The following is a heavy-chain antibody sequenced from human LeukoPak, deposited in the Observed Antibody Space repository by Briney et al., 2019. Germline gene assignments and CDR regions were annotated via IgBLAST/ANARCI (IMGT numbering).Heavy chain of an antibody. CDR1: GFTFSSYG. CDR2: ISGSGGDT. V-gene: IGHV3-23*01. CDR3: ATVAGYYNWNYDY. D-gene: IGHD3-9*01. J-gene: IGHJ4*02. Sequence: GGSLRLSCAASGFTFSSYGMSWVRQAPGKGLEWVSSISGSGGDTFYVDSVKGRFIISRDNSRNTLYVQMNSLRAEDTAVYYCATVAGYYNWNYDYWGQGTLVTVSS.